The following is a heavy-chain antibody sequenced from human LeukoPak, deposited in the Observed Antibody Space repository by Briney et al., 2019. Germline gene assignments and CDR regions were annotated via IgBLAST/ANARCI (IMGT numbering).Heavy chain of an antibody. CDR2: IWYDGSDK. Sequence: GGSLRLSCAASGFTFSSYGMHWVRQAPGKGLEWVAVIWYDGSDKYYADSVKGRFTISRDNSKNTLYLQMNSLRAEDTAVYYCARACDAFEIWGQGTMVTVSS. V-gene: IGHV3-33*01. J-gene: IGHJ3*02. CDR1: GFTFSSYG. CDR3: ARACDAFEI.